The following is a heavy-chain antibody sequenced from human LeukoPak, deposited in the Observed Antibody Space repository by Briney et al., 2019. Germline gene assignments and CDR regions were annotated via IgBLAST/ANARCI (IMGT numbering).Heavy chain of an antibody. J-gene: IGHJ6*04. CDR1: GFTFSSYG. Sequence: GRSLRLSCAASGFTFSSYGTHWVRPAPDKGLGWVAVISYDGSNKYYADSVKGRFTISRDNSKNTLYLQMNSLRAEDTAVYYCARDLYCSSTSCGYYYGMDVWGKGTTVTVSS. D-gene: IGHD2-2*01. V-gene: IGHV3-30*03. CDR2: ISYDGSNK. CDR3: ARDLYCSSTSCGYYYGMDV.